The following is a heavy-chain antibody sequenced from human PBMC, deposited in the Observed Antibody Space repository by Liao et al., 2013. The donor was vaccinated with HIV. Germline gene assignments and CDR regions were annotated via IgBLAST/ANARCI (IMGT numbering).Heavy chain of an antibody. D-gene: IGHD1-26*01. Sequence: QVQLQESGPGLVKPSQTLSLTCTVSGGSISSGDYYWSWIRQPPGKGLEWIGFIYYSGSTYYNPSLKSRVTISIDTSRNQFSLRLNSVTAADTAVYYCARVQWEPAPNWYSDLWGRGTLVIVSS. CDR2: IYYSGST. J-gene: IGHJ2*01. CDR1: GGSISSGDYY. V-gene: IGHV4-30-4*08. CDR3: ARVQWEPAPNWYSDL.